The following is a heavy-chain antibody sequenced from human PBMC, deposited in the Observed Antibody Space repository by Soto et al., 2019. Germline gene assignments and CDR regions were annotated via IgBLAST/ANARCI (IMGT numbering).Heavy chain of an antibody. CDR2: MNPNSGNT. CDR3: ARRLGGKKGRDVDI. Sequence: QVQLVQSGAEVKKPGASVKVSCKASGYTFTSYDINWVRQATGQGLEWMGWMNPNSGNTGYAQKFQGRVTMTRNTSTSTDYMELSSMRSEDTALYYCARRLGGKKGRDVDIWGQGTMVTVSS. D-gene: IGHD2-15*01. J-gene: IGHJ3*02. CDR1: GYTFTSYD. V-gene: IGHV1-8*01.